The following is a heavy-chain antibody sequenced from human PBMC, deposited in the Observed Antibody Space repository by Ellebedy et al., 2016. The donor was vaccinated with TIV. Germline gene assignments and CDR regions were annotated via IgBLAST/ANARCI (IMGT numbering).Heavy chain of an antibody. Sequence: GESLKISXAASGFIFSNYGIHWVRQAPGKGLEWAAVIWYDGSNKYYADSVKGRFTISRGNSKSTVYLEMNSLRAEDTAVYYCVRAPRGQYYFDYWGQGTLVTVSS. J-gene: IGHJ4*02. CDR1: GFIFSNYG. CDR3: VRAPRGQYYFDY. D-gene: IGHD5-12*01. V-gene: IGHV3-33*01. CDR2: IWYDGSNK.